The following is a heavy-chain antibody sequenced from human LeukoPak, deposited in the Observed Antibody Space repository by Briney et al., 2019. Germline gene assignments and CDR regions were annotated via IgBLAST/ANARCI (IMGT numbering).Heavy chain of an antibody. CDR3: ARGYHYYDSSGNYFDY. D-gene: IGHD3-22*01. V-gene: IGHV4-59*13. J-gene: IGHJ4*01. Sequence: PSETLSLTCSVSGGSISIYYWSWIRQPPGKGVEWIGYIYYSGSTYFNPSLKSRVTIPVDTSKNQFSLKLSSVTAADTAVYYCARGYHYYDSSGNYFDYWGHGTLVTVSS. CDR2: IYYSGST. CDR1: GGSISIYY.